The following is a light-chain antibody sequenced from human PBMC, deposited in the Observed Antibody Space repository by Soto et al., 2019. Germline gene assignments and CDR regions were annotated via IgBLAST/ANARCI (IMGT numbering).Light chain of an antibody. J-gene: IGKJ4*01. Sequence: EIVLTQSPATLSLSPGERATLSYRASQSINNFLAWYQQRPGQAPRLLIYDTSIRASGIPPRFSGSGSGTDFTLTISSLEPEDFAVYYCQQRNFRPDITFGGGTKVEIK. CDR1: QSINNF. CDR3: QQRNFRPDIT. V-gene: IGKV3-11*01. CDR2: DTS.